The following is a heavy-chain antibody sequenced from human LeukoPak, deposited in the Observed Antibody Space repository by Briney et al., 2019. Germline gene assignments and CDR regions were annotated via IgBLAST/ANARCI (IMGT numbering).Heavy chain of an antibody. CDR2: ISSSCSYI. D-gene: IGHD1-26*01. CDR1: GFTFSSYS. CDR3: ARDLVGATSKADY. Sequence: GGSLRLSCAASGFTFSSYSMTWLRQAPGKGRDWVSSISSSCSYIYYADSVKGRFTISRDNAKNSLYLQMNSLRAEDTAVYYCARDLVGATSKADYWGQGTLVTVSS. J-gene: IGHJ4*02. V-gene: IGHV3-21*01.